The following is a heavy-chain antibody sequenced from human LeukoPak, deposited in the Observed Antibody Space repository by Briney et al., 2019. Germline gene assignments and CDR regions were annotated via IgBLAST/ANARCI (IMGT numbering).Heavy chain of an antibody. V-gene: IGHV4-39*01. D-gene: IGHD2-2*01. CDR3: ARGGYCNTTTCYPERWFDP. CDR1: GGSVSSRNHY. CDR2: IYYSGST. J-gene: IGHJ5*02. Sequence: SETLSLTCTASGGSVSSRNHYWGWIRQPPGQGLEWIGSIYYSGSTSSNPSLKSRVTISVDTSKNQVSLKLSSVTAADTAVYSCARGGYCNTTTCYPERWFDPWGEGTLVTVSS.